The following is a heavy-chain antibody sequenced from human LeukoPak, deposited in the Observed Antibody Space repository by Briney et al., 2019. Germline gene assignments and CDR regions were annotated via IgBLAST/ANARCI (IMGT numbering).Heavy chain of an antibody. CDR3: ARDGSSSPSRWFDP. D-gene: IGHD6-6*01. CDR2: INPNSGGT. V-gene: IGHV1-2*02. Sequence: ASVKVSCKASGYTFTGYYMHWVRQAPGQGLEWMGWINPNSGGTNYAQKFQGRVTMTRDTSISTAYMELSRLRSDDTAVYYCARDGSSSPSRWFDPWGQGTLVTVSS. J-gene: IGHJ5*02. CDR1: GYTFTGYY.